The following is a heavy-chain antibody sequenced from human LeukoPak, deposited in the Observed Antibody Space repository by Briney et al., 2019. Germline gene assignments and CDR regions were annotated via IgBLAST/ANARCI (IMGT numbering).Heavy chain of an antibody. CDR1: GGSISSYY. V-gene: IGHV4-59*08. CDR3: ARGSTYYDFWSGYSNPPHAFDI. J-gene: IGHJ3*02. CDR2: IYYSGST. Sequence: SETLSLTCTVSGGSISSYYWSWIRQPPGKGLEWIGYIYYSGSTNYNPSLKSRVTISVDTPKNQFSLKLSSVTAADTAVYYCARGSTYYDFWSGYSNPPHAFDIWGQGTMVTVSS. D-gene: IGHD3-3*01.